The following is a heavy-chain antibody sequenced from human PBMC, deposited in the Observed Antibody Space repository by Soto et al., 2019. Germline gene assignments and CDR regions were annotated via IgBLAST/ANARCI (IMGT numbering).Heavy chain of an antibody. J-gene: IGHJ4*02. D-gene: IGHD6-6*01. CDR1: GYNFIGYY. V-gene: IGHV1-2*02. Sequence: QVHLVQSGAEVKKPGASVKVSCKTSGYNFIGYYMNWVRQAPGQGLEWMGWINLHSGDTNYAQKVHGRVTMTRDTSTSSAYMELSSLRSDDTAGYYCARDRYRQFVRDFDYWGQGTLVTVSS. CDR3: ARDRYRQFVRDFDY. CDR2: INLHSGDT.